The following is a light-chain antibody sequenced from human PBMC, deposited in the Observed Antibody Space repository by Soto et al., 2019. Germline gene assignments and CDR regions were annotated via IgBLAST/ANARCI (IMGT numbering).Light chain of an antibody. J-gene: IGLJ2*01. V-gene: IGLV4-69*01. CDR1: SGHSNYA. CDR2: LNNDGSH. CDR3: QTWDTGISVA. Sequence: QPVLTQSPSASASLGASVKLTCTLSSGHSNYAIAWHQQQPEKGPRYLMKLNNDGSHSKGDGIPDRFSGSGSGAERYLTISSLQSEDESDYYCQTWDTGISVAFGGGTKLTVL.